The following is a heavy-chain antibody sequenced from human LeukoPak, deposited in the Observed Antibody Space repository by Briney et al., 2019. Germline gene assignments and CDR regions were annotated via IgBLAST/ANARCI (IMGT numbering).Heavy chain of an antibody. CDR3: ARDVSRLWSGYYFDY. D-gene: IGHD3-3*01. Sequence: SETLSLTCAVYGGSFSGYYWSWIRQPPGKGLERIGEINHSGSTNYNPSLKSRVTISVDTSKNQFSLKLSSVTAADTAVYYCARDVSRLWSGYYFDYGGQGTLVTVSS. J-gene: IGHJ4*02. V-gene: IGHV4-34*01. CDR1: GGSFSGYY. CDR2: INHSGST.